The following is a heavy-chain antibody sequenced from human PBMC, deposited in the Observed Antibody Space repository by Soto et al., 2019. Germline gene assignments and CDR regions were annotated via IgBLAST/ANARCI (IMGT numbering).Heavy chain of an antibody. CDR1: GFTFSSYS. V-gene: IGHV3-48*02. D-gene: IGHD6-19*01. CDR2: ISSTSTSVI. J-gene: IGHJ1*01. CDR3: ARVAVPGRDDQNFQY. Sequence: EVQLVESGGGLVQPGGSLRLSCAASGFTFSSYSMNWVRQSPGKGLEWISYISSTSTSVIHYADSVKGRFTISRDNAENSLYLQMNSLRDEDTAVYYCARVAVPGRDDQNFQYWGQGTLVAVSS.